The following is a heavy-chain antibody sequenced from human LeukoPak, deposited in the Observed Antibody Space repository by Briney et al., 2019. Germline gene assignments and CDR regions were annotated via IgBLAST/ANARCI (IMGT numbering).Heavy chain of an antibody. CDR1: GGTFSSYA. CDR3: AARDSSGEDY. D-gene: IGHD6-19*01. Sequence: GASVTVSCKASGGTFSSYAISWVRQAPGQGLEWMGGIIPIFGTANYAQKFQGRVTITADESTSTAYMELSSLRSEDTAVYYCAARDSSGEDYWGQGTLVTVSS. J-gene: IGHJ4*02. V-gene: IGHV1-69*13. CDR2: IIPIFGTA.